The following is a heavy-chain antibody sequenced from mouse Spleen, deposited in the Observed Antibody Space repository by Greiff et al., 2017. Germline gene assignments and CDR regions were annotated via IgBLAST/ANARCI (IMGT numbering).Heavy chain of an antibody. CDR3: ARRGERGYYGSSYDY. Sequence: QVQLQQPGAELVMPGASVKLSCKASGYTFTSYWMHWVKQRPGQGLEWIGEIDPSDSYTNYNQKFKGKATLTVDKSSSTAYMQLSSLTSEDSAVYYCARRGERGYYGSSYDYWGQGTLVTVSA. V-gene: IGHV1-69*01. D-gene: IGHD1-1*01. CDR2: IDPSDSYT. CDR1: GYTFTSYW. J-gene: IGHJ3*01.